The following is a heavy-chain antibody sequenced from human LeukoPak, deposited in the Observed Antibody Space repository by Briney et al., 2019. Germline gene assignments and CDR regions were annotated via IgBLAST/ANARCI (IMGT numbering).Heavy chain of an antibody. CDR1: GGSISSYY. CDR2: IYTSGST. J-gene: IGHJ5*01. Sequence: SETLSLTYSVSGGSISSYYWSWIRQPAGKGLEWIGRIYTSGSTNYNPSLTSRITISVDTSKNQFSLKLTSVTAADMAVYYCARVYDSRNWFDSWGQGTLVTVSS. CDR3: ARVYDSRNWFDS. V-gene: IGHV4-4*07. D-gene: IGHD3-22*01.